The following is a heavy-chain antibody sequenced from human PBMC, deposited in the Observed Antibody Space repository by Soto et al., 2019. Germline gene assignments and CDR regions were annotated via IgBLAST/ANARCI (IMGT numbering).Heavy chain of an antibody. CDR3: ATRITVFGLLIPPFDP. Sequence: SETLSLTCAVYGGSVNGYYWNWIRQPPGKGLEWIGEINHTGGTNYNPSLKSRVTMSVDTSKNQFSLRLSSVTAADTAIYYCATRITVFGLLIPPFDPWGQGTQVTVSS. D-gene: IGHD3-3*01. CDR2: INHTGGT. V-gene: IGHV4-34*01. CDR1: GGSVNGYY. J-gene: IGHJ5*02.